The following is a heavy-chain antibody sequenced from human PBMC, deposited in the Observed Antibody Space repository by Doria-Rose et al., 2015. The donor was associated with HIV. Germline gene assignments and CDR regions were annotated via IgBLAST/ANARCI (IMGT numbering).Heavy chain of an antibody. J-gene: IGHJ4*02. CDR2: IFSDDER. V-gene: IGHV2-26*01. CDR1: GVSLSSPGMG. CDR3: ARIKSSRWYHKYYFDF. D-gene: IGHD6-13*01. Sequence: QESGPVLVKPTETLTLTCAVSGVSLSSPGMGVSWIRQPPGRALEWLANIFSDDERSYKPSVKSRLTISRGTSKSQVVLTMTDMDPVDTATYYCARIKSSRWYHKYYFDFWGQGTLVIVSA.